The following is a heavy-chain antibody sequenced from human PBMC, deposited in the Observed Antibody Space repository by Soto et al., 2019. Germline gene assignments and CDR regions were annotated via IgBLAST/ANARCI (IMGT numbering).Heavy chain of an antibody. V-gene: IGHV1-46*01. CDR2: INPSGGST. CDR1: GYSFISYY. J-gene: IGHJ6*02. D-gene: IGHD1-26*01. Sequence: QVQLVQSGAEVKKPGASVQVSCRASGYSFISYYIHWVRQAPGQGLEWMGLINPSGGSTRYAQNLQGKFTMTRDTSTTTIYMEMDNLRSEDTAVYYCARGTAVGEPGALTYYFGMDVWGQGTTVIVSS. CDR3: ARGTAVGEPGALTYYFGMDV.